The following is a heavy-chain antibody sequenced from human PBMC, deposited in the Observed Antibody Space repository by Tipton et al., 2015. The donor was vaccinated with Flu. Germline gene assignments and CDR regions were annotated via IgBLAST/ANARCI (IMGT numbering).Heavy chain of an antibody. J-gene: IGHJ5*02. Sequence: GLVKPSETLSLICGVSGDSIRSSNYYWGWIRQPPGKGLEWIGNTFHSGNTYLNPSLKSRVTISVDTSKNQFSLKLSSVTAADTAVYYCARRDYSNYVSEPKNWFDPWGQRALVTVSS. V-gene: IGHV4-39*07. CDR3: ARRDYSNYVSEPKNWFDP. D-gene: IGHD4-11*01. CDR1: GDSIRSSNYY. CDR2: TFHSGNT.